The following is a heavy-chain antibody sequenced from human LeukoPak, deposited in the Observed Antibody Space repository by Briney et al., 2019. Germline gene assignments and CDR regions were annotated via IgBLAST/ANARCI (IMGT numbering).Heavy chain of an antibody. CDR2: ISYHGSSE. CDR1: AFTFSSCG. CDR3: AKDSSDYSPLDF. V-gene: IGHV3-30*18. J-gene: IGHJ4*02. D-gene: IGHD3-22*01. Sequence: HPGGSLRLSCAASAFTFSSCGMHWVRQAPGKGLEWVAAISYHGSSEYYADSVKGRFTISRDNSKNTLYLQMNSLRPEDTAVYYCAKDSSDYSPLDFWGQGTLVTVSS.